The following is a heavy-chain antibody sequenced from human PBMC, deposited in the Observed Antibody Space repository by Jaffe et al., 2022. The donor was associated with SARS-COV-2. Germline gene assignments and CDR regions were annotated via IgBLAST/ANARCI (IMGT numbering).Heavy chain of an antibody. V-gene: IGHV4-61*02. CDR2: IYTSGST. CDR1: GGSISSVSSY. CDR3: ARDWRGSNWNILGV. D-gene: IGHD1-1*01. Sequence: QVQLQESGPGLVKPSQTLSLTCTVSGGSISSVSSYWNWIRQPAGKGLEWIGRIYTSGSTNYNPSLKSRVTISLDTSKNQFSLNLSSVTAADTAVYYCARDWRGSNWNILGVWGQGTLVTVSS. J-gene: IGHJ4*02.